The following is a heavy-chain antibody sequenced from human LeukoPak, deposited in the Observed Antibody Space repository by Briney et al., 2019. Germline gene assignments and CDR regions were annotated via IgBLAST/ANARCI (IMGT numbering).Heavy chain of an antibody. Sequence: GGSLRLSCAASGFTFSSYSMNWVRQAPGKGLEWVSSISSSSSYIYYADSVKGRFTISRDNAKNSLYLQMNSLRAEDTAVYYCVRDDCSGGSCYWIHWGQGTLVTVSS. D-gene: IGHD2-15*01. CDR1: GFTFSSYS. V-gene: IGHV3-21*01. J-gene: IGHJ4*02. CDR2: ISSSSSYI. CDR3: VRDDCSGGSCYWIH.